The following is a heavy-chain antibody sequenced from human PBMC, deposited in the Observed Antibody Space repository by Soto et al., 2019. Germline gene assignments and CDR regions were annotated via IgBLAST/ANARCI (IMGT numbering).Heavy chain of an antibody. D-gene: IGHD3-3*01. CDR3: ARDLGITIFGL. Sequence: PSETLSLTCTVSGGSISSYYWRWIRQPPGKGLEWIGYIYYSGSTNYNPSLKSRVTISVDTSKNQFSLKLSSVTAADTAVYYCARDLGITIFGLWGQGTLVTVSS. V-gene: IGHV4-59*01. CDR2: IYYSGST. CDR1: GGSISSYY. J-gene: IGHJ4*02.